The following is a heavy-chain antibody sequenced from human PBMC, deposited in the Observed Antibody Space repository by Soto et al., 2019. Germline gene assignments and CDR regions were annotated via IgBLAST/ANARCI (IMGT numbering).Heavy chain of an antibody. J-gene: IGHJ4*02. Sequence: SETLSLTCAVYGGSFSGYCWSWIRQPPGKGLEWIGGINPSGSTNYNPSLTSRVTISVATSKNHFSLKLTSVTAADTAVYYCARATATVLRSVERSSIIPHFFDYWGQGTLVTVSS. CDR3: ARATATVLRSVERSSIIPHFFDY. D-gene: IGHD3-3*01. CDR1: GGSFSGYC. V-gene: IGHV4-34*01. CDR2: INPSGST.